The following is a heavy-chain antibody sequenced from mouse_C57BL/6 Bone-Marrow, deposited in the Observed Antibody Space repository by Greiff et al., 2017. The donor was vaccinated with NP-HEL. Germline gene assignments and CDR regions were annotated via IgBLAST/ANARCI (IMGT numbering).Heavy chain of an antibody. V-gene: IGHV1-81*01. CDR1: GYTFTSYG. J-gene: IGHJ3*01. CDR2: IYPRSGNT. Sequence: QVQLQQSGAELARPGASVKLSCKASGYTFTSYGISWVKQRTGQGLEWIGEIYPRSGNTYYNQKFKGKAKLTAVTSASTAYMELSSLTNEDSAVYYCTRSRRFAYWGQGTLVTVS. CDR3: TRSRRFAY.